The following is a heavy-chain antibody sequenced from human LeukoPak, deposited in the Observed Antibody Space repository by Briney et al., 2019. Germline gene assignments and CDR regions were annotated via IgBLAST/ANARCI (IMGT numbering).Heavy chain of an antibody. CDR2: ISAYNGNT. D-gene: IGHD3-22*01. J-gene: IGHJ4*02. V-gene: IGHV1-18*01. CDR3: ARGSAYYDSSGYGFDY. Sequence: ASVTVSFKASGYTFTSYGISWVRQAPGQGLEWMGWISAYNGNTNYAQKLQGRVTMTTDTSTSTAYMELRSLRSDDTAVYYCARGSAYYDSSGYGFDYWGQGTLVTVSS. CDR1: GYTFTSYG.